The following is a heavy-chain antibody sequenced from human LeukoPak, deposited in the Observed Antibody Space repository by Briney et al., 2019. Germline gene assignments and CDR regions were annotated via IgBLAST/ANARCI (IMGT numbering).Heavy chain of an antibody. CDR2: INHSGST. CDR3: ASHYYGSGSYLSGFDP. D-gene: IGHD3-10*01. J-gene: IGHJ5*02. CDR1: GGAFTGYF. V-gene: IGHV4-34*01. Sequence: SETLSLTCAVSGGAFTGYFWTWIRQPPGKGLEWIGEINHSGSTNYNPSLKSRVTISVDTSKNQFSLKLSSVTAADTAVYYCASHYYGSGSYLSGFDPWGQGTLVTVSS.